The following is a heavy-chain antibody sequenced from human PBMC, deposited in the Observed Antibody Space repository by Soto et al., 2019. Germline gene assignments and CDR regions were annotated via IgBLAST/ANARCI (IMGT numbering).Heavy chain of an antibody. CDR1: GFPFSMFA. CDR3: AKASGRVHYGMHV. Sequence: EVQVLESGGGSVQPGGSLRLSCAASGFPFSMFAMNWVRQAPGKGLEWVSGIRGSGGGPYAADSLKGRFTSSRDDSRNMLYLEMNTLRGEDTAVYYCAKASGRVHYGMHVWGQGTTVTVSS. V-gene: IGHV3-23*01. CDR2: IRGSGGGP. D-gene: IGHD3-10*01. J-gene: IGHJ6*02.